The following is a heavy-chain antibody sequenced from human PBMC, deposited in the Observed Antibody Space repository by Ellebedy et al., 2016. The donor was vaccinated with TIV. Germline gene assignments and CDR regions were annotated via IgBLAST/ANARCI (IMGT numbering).Heavy chain of an antibody. V-gene: IGHV1-18*01. Sequence: AASVKVSCKASGGTFSNYDVSWVRQAPGQGLEWMGWISAYNGNTNYAQKLQGRVTMTTDTSTSTAYMELRSLRSDDTAVYYCARNTPMAEYFDYWGQGTLVTVSS. CDR3: ARNTPMAEYFDY. CDR2: ISAYNGNT. CDR1: GGTFSNYD. D-gene: IGHD5-18*01. J-gene: IGHJ4*02.